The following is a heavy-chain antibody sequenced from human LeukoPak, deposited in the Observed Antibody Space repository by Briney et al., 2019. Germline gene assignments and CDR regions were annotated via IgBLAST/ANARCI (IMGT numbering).Heavy chain of an antibody. CDR3: ARGHYYGLDY. V-gene: IGHV1-46*01. D-gene: IGHD3-10*01. CDR1: GYTFTSYY. Sequence: ASVKVSCKASGYTFTSYYMHWVRQAPGQGLEWMGIINPSGGSTSYAQKFQGRVTMTRDTSISTAYMELSRLRSDDTAVYYCARGHYYGLDYWGQGTLVTVSS. CDR2: INPSGGST. J-gene: IGHJ4*02.